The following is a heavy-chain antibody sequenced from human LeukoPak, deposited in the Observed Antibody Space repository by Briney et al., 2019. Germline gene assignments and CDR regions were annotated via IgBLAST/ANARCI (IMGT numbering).Heavy chain of an antibody. CDR3: ARLWGYYGLGSLDY. V-gene: IGHV3-21*05. Sequence: PGESLRLSCAASGFTFSRYWIHWVRQAPGKGLEWVSYISSTVSRDNAKNLLYLQMNSLRAEDTAVYYCARLWGYYGLGSLDYWGQGTLVTVSS. D-gene: IGHD3-10*01. J-gene: IGHJ4*02. CDR1: GFTFSRYW. CDR2: ISS.